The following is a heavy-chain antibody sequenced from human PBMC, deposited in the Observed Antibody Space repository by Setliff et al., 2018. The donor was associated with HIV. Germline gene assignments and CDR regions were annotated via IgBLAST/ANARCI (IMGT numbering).Heavy chain of an antibody. CDR3: ASARIPTGGTSTSFDY. V-gene: IGHV3-21*01. Sequence: PGGSLRLSCAASGFTFNTYSMNWVRQAPGKGLEWVSSISSDSRYIYYADSLKGRFTVSRDNAKNTLYLQVNSLRPEDTAVYYCASARIPTGGTSTSFDYWVQGTLVTVS. CDR2: ISSDSRYI. J-gene: IGHJ4*02. CDR1: GFTFNTYS. D-gene: IGHD1-1*01.